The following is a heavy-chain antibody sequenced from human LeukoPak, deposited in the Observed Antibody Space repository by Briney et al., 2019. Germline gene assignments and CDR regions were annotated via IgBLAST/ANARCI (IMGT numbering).Heavy chain of an antibody. Sequence: PGGSLRLPCASPVFTFRSNWMSCVRQAPGKGLEWVANINQDGSGKYYVDSVKGRFTICRDNAENSLLLQMNSLIAGDTAVYYCANYYCTNRAYPHWGQGTLVTVSS. CDR2: INQDGSGK. D-gene: IGHD2-8*01. CDR1: VFTFRSNW. V-gene: IGHV3-7*02. J-gene: IGHJ4*02. CDR3: ANYYCTNRAYPH.